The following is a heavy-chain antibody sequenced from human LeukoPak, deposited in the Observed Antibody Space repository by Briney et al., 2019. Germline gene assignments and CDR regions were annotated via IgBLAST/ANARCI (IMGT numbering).Heavy chain of an antibody. V-gene: IGHV3-7*01. J-gene: IGHJ4*02. CDR2: INQDGSEK. CDR3: AADFDY. CDR1: GFTFTTNW. Sequence: PGGSLRLSCAASGFTFTTNWMTWVRQAPGKGLEWVATINQDGSEKYYVDSVKGRFTISRDNAKNSLFLQMNSLRAEDTAVYYCAADFDYWGQGTLVTVSS.